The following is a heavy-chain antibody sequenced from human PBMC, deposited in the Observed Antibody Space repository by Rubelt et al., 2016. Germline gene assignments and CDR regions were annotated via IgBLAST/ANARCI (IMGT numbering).Heavy chain of an antibody. CDR3: AGGSGSYSGDY. V-gene: IGHV1-2*02. Sequence: GYTFTGYYMHWVRQAPGQGLEWMGWINPNSGGTNYAQKFQGRVTITADKSTSTAYMELSSLRSEDTAVYYCAGGSGSYSGDYWGQGTLVTVSS. CDR1: GYTFTGYY. J-gene: IGHJ4*02. CDR2: INPNSGGT. D-gene: IGHD3-10*01.